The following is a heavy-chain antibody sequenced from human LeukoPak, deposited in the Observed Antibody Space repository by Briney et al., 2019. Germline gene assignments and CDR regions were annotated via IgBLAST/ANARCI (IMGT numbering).Heavy chain of an antibody. CDR1: GFTFSSFS. CDR2: ISSSSSYI. J-gene: IGHJ6*03. D-gene: IGHD3-10*01. CDR3: ARDSGAGGYFYYYYTDV. Sequence: PGGSLRLSCAASGFTFSSFSMNWVRQAPGKGLELVSSISSSSSYIYYADSVKGRFTLSRDNAKNSLHLQMSSLRAEDTAVYFCARDSGAGGYFYYYYTDVWGKGTTVTVSS. V-gene: IGHV3-21*01.